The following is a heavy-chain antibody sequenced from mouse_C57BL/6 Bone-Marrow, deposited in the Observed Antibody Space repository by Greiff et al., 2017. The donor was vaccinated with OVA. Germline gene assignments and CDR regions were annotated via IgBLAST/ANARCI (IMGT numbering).Heavy chain of an antibody. CDR1: GFTFSSYT. D-gene: IGHD3-2*02. CDR2: ISGGGGNT. V-gene: IGHV5-9*01. Sequence: EVHLVESGGGLVKPGGSLKLSCAASGFTFSSYTMSWVRQTPEKRLEWVATISGGGGNTYYPDSVKGRFTISRDNAKNTLYLQMSSLRSEDTALYYCARQSSGPYWGQGTSVTVSS. J-gene: IGHJ4*01. CDR3: ARQSSGPY.